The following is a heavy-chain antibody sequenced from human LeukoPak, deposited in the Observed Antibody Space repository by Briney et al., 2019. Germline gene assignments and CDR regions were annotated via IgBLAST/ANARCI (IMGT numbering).Heavy chain of an antibody. V-gene: IGHV3-33*08. CDR1: GFTFSSYA. CDR2: IWYDGSNK. J-gene: IGHJ2*01. D-gene: IGHD2-21*02. Sequence: GRSLRLSCAASGFTFSSYAMHWVRQAPGKGLEWVAVIWYDGSNKYYADSVKGRFTISRDNSKNTLYLQMNSLRAEDTAVYYCARSDYCGGDCYEIGYFDLWGRGTLVTVSS. CDR3: ARSDYCGGDCYEIGYFDL.